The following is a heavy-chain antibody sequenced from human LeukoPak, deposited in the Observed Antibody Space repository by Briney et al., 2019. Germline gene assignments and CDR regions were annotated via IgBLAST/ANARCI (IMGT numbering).Heavy chain of an antibody. Sequence: PGGSLRLSCAASGFTFSSYAMSWVRQAPGKGLEWVSAISGSGGSTYYADSVKGRFTISRDNSKNTLYLQMNSLRAEDTAVYYCAKTTKVTNHYSSYMDVWGKGTTVTVSS. V-gene: IGHV3-23*01. CDR1: GFTFSSYA. CDR3: AKTTKVTNHYSSYMDV. CDR2: ISGSGGST. D-gene: IGHD4-17*01. J-gene: IGHJ6*03.